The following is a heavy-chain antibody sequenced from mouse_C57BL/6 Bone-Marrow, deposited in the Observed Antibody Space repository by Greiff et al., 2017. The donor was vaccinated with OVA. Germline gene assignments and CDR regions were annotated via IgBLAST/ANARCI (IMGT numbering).Heavy chain of an antibody. J-gene: IGHJ2*01. CDR2: IYPSDSAT. Sequence: QVQLQQPGAELVRPGSSVKLSCKASGYTFTSYWMDWVKQRPGQGLEWIGNIYPSDSATHYNQKFKDKATLTVDKSSSTAYMQLRSLTAEDSAVYYYGRWGCWGYWGQGTTLTVSS. V-gene: IGHV1-61*01. CDR3: GRWGCWGY. CDR1: GYTFTSYW.